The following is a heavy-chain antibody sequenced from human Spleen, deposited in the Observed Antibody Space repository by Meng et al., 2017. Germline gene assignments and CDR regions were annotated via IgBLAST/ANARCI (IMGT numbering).Heavy chain of an antibody. CDR2: TYYRSRWYN. Sequence: QVQLQQSGPGLVKPSQTLSLTCAISGDSVSSNSAAWSWIRQSPSRGLEWLGRTYYRSRWYNDYAVSVKSRITINPDTSKNQFSLKLSSVTAADTAVYYCARETVYSFIGGPFEYWGQGVLVTVSS. CDR3: ARETVYSFIGGPFEY. J-gene: IGHJ4*02. CDR1: GDSVSSNSAA. V-gene: IGHV6-1*01. D-gene: IGHD5-18*01.